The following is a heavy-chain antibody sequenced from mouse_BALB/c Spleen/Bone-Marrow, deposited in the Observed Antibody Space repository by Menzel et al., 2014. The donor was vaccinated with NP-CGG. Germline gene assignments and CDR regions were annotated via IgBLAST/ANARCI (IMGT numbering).Heavy chain of an antibody. V-gene: IGHV1-14*01. CDR3: ARGGYGNVYYAMDY. Sequence: EVQLQQSGPELVKPGASVKMSCKASGYTFTSYVMHWVKQKPGQGLEWIGYINPYNDGTKYNEKFKGKATLTSDKSSSTAFMELSSLASEDSAVYYCARGGYGNVYYAMDYWGQGTSVTVSS. D-gene: IGHD2-10*02. CDR1: GYTFTSYV. J-gene: IGHJ4*01. CDR2: INPYNDGT.